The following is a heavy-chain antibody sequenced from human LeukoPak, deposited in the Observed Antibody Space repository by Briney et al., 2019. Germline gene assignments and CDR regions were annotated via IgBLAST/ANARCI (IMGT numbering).Heavy chain of an antibody. Sequence: ASVKGPCKASGYTFTSYGISWVRQAPGQGLEWMGWISAYNGNTNYAQKLQGRVTMTTDTSTSTAYMELRSLRSDDTAVYYCARVLALLWFGELLDYYGMDVWGQGTTVTVSS. J-gene: IGHJ6*02. V-gene: IGHV1-18*01. CDR2: ISAYNGNT. D-gene: IGHD3-10*01. CDR1: GYTFTSYG. CDR3: ARVLALLWFGELLDYYGMDV.